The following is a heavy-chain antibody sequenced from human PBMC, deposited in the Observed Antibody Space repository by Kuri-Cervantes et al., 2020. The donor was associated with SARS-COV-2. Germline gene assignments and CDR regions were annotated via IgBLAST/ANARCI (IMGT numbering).Heavy chain of an antibody. CDR2: IKSKTDGGTT. J-gene: IGHJ4*02. CDR3: TTDGDYDFWSGYYDDY. V-gene: IGHV3-15*01. CDR1: GLTFNEVW. Sequence: GGSLRLSCGASGLTFNEVWMSWVRQAPGKGLEWVGRIKSKTDGGTTDYAAPVKGRFTISRDDSKNTLYLQMNSLKTEDTAVYYCTTDGDYDFWSGYYDDYWGQGTLVTVSS. D-gene: IGHD3-3*01.